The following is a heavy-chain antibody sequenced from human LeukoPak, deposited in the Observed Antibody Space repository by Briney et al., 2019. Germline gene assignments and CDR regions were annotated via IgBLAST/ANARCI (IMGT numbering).Heavy chain of an antibody. J-gene: IGHJ4*02. V-gene: IGHV3-66*01. CDR3: TRDPPAVLLGTYG. Sequence: PGGSLRLSCTASGFSVTSNYMNWVHQAPGKGLEWVSLIYSDGSTYHADSVKGRFTISRDKSNNMVYLQMNNLRVEDTAMYYCTRDPPAVLLGTYGWGQGALVTVSS. D-gene: IGHD2/OR15-2a*01. CDR2: IYSDGST. CDR1: GFSVTSNY.